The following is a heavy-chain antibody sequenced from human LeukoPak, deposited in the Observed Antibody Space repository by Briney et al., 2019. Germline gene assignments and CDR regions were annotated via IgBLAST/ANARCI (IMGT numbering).Heavy chain of an antibody. D-gene: IGHD3-10*01. Sequence: KTGGSLRLSCAASGFTFSDYYMSWIRQAPGRGLEWVSYISSSGSTIYYADSVKGRFTISRDNAKNSLYLQMNSLRAEDTAVYYCAREFTMVRGVLGNGMDVWGKGTTVTVSS. CDR1: GFTFSDYY. V-gene: IGHV3-11*04. CDR3: AREFTMVRGVLGNGMDV. J-gene: IGHJ6*04. CDR2: ISSSGSTI.